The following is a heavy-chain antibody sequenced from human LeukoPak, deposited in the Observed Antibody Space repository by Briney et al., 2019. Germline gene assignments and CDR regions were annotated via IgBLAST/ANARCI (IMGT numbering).Heavy chain of an antibody. Sequence: GGSLRLSCAASGFTFDDYAMHWVRQAPGKGLEWVPGISWNSGSIGYADPVKGRFTISRDNAKNSLYLQMNSLRAEDTALYYCAKDISPWSDGPTYFDYWGQGTLLTDSS. J-gene: IGHJ4*02. D-gene: IGHD3-3*01. CDR3: AKDISPWSDGPTYFDY. CDR2: ISWNSGSI. V-gene: IGHV3-9*01. CDR1: GFTFDDYA.